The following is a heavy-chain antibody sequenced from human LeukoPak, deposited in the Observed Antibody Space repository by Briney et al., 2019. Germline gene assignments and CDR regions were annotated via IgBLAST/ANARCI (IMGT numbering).Heavy chain of an antibody. Sequence: SETLSLTCTVSGGSISSYYWSGIRQPPGKELEWIAYISDIGSINYNPSPKSRVTISLDTSKNQFSLKLSSVTAADTAVYYCAGHHPRNTVDFWGQGTLVTVSS. D-gene: IGHD2/OR15-2a*01. V-gene: IGHV4-59*08. CDR3: AGHHPRNTVDF. J-gene: IGHJ4*02. CDR1: GGSISSYY. CDR2: ISDIGSI.